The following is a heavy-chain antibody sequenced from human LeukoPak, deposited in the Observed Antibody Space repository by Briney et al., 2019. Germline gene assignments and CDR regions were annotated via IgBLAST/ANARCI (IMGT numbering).Heavy chain of an antibody. V-gene: IGHV3-20*04. J-gene: IGHJ4*02. CDR3: ARDGGYCSGGSCYRPFDY. CDR2: INWNGGST. CDR1: GFTFDDYG. D-gene: IGHD2-15*01. Sequence: PGGSLRLSCAASGFTFDDYGMSWVRQAPGKGLEWVSGINWNGGSTGYADSVKGRFTISRDNAKNSLYLQMNSLRAEDTALYYCARDGGYCSGGSCYRPFDYWGQGTLVTVSS.